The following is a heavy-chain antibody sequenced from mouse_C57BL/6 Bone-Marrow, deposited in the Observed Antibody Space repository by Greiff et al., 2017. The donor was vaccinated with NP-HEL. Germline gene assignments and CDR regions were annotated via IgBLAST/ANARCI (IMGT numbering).Heavy chain of an antibody. J-gene: IGHJ4*01. CDR2: IYSGDGDT. CDR1: GYAFSSSW. V-gene: IGHV1-82*01. Sequence: QVQLQQSGPELVKPGASVKISCKASGYAFSSSWMNWVKQRPGKGLEWIGRIYSGDGDTNYNGKFKGKATLTADKSSSTAYMQLSSLTSEGSAVYFCARGGRPAMDYWGQGTSVTVSS. CDR3: ARGGRPAMDY.